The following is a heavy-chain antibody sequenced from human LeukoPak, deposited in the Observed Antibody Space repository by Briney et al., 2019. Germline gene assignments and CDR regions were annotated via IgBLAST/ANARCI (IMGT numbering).Heavy chain of an antibody. V-gene: IGHV4-34*01. CDR1: GGSFSGYY. D-gene: IGHD2-2*01. CDR3: ARVYRPKLDY. Sequence: PSETLSLTCAVYGGSFSGYYWSWIRQPPGKGLEWIGEINHSGSTNYNPSLKSRVTISVDTSKNQFSLKLSSVTAADTAVYYCARVYRPKLDYWGQGTLVTVSS. CDR2: INHSGST. J-gene: IGHJ4*02.